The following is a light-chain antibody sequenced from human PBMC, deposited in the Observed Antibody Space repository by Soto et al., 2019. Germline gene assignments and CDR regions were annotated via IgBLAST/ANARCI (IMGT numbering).Light chain of an antibody. CDR2: DAS. CDR3: QQYNSYRT. J-gene: IGKJ1*01. Sequence: IQMTQSPSTLSASVGDRVTITCRASQSISSWSAWYQQKPGKAPKLLIYDASSLESGVPSRFSGSGSGTEFTLTISSLQPDDFATYYCQQYNSYRTFGQGTKVDIK. CDR1: QSISSW. V-gene: IGKV1-5*01.